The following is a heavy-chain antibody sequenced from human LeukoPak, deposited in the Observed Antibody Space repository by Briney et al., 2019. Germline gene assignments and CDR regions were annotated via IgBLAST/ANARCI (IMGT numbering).Heavy chain of an antibody. Sequence: PGGSLRLSCAASGFTFRTYGMHWVRQAPGKGLEWVAVIWPDGSNKYHADSVKGRFTISRDNSKSTLFLQMSSLAAEDTAVYYCARDPPKMATNNPFDYWGQGTLVTVSS. D-gene: IGHD5-24*01. CDR2: IWPDGSNK. CDR1: GFTFRTYG. V-gene: IGHV3-33*01. J-gene: IGHJ4*02. CDR3: ARDPPKMATNNPFDY.